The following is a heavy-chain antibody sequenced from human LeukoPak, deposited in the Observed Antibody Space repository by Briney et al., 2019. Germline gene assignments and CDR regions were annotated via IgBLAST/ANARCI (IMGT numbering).Heavy chain of an antibody. V-gene: IGHV1-69*04. CDR1: GGTFSSYA. J-gene: IGHJ6*02. D-gene: IGHD3-22*01. CDR2: IIPIPGIA. CDR3: ASSPDYYDSSGSRNYYYYYGMDV. Sequence: ASVKVSCKASGGTFSSYAISWVRQAPGQGLEWMGRIIPIPGIANYAQKFQGRVTITADKSTSTAYMELSSLRSEDTAVYYCASSPDYYDSSGSRNYYYYYGMDVWGQGTTVTVSS.